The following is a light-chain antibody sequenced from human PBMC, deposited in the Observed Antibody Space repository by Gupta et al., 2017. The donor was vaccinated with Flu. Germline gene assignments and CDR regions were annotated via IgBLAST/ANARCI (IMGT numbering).Light chain of an antibody. CDR3: QQYNNWPPYT. CDR2: GAS. J-gene: IGKJ2*01. CDR1: QSVSSN. Sequence: ERATLACRASQSVSSNLAWYQQKPGQAPRLLIYGASTRATGIPARFSGSGSGTEFTLTISSLQSEDFAFYYCQQYNNWPPYTFGQGTKLEIK. V-gene: IGKV3-15*01.